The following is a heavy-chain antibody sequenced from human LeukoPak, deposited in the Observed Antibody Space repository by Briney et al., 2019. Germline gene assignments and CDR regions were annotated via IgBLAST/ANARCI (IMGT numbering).Heavy chain of an antibody. D-gene: IGHD3-22*01. V-gene: IGHV3-74*01. CDR1: GFTFSIYW. J-gene: IGHJ3*02. CDR2: LNSDGSYT. Sequence: GGSLRLSCAASGFTFSIYWMHWVRQAPGKGLVWVSRLNSDGSYTNYADSVKDRFTISRDNAKNTLYLQMTSLRAEDTAVYYCALSETGDSRGYDAFDIWGQGTMVTVSS. CDR3: ALSETGDSRGYDAFDI.